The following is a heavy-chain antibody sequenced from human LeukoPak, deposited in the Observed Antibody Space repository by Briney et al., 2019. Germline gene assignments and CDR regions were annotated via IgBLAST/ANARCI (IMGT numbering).Heavy chain of an antibody. CDR3: ANVLSGSLSIFDY. CDR1: GFTFSSYS. J-gene: IGHJ4*02. D-gene: IGHD1-26*01. CDR2: ISSGSTYI. V-gene: IGHV3-21*01. Sequence: GGSLRLSCAASGFTFSSYSMNWVRQAPGKGLEWVSSISSGSTYIYYADSVKGRFTISRDNTKNSLYLQMNSLRAEDTAVYYCANVLSGSLSIFDYWGQGTLVTVSS.